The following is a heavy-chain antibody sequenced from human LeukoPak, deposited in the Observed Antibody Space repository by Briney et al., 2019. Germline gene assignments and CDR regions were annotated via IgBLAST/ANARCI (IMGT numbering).Heavy chain of an antibody. CDR3: ARLKTAMVNYWYFDL. V-gene: IGHV4-59*08. CDR1: GGSISSYY. D-gene: IGHD5-18*01. J-gene: IGHJ2*01. CDR2: IYYSGST. Sequence: SETLSLTCTVSGGSISSYYWSWIRQPPGKGLEWIGYIYYSGSTNYNPSLKSRVTISVDTSKNQFSLKLSSVTAADTAVYYCARLKTAMVNYWYFDLWGRGTLVTVSS.